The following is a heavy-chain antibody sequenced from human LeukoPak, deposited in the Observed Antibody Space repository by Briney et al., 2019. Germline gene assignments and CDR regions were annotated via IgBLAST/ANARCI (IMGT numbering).Heavy chain of an antibody. Sequence: SETLSLTCTVSGGSISSSSYYWGWIRQPPGKGLEWIGSIYYSGSTYYNPSLKSRVTISVDTSKNQFSLKLSSVTAADTAVYYCARDNGRGSSSWPKVVGYYFDYWGQETLVTVSS. CDR1: GGSISSSSYY. V-gene: IGHV4-39*07. CDR3: ARDNGRGSSSWPKVVGYYFDY. J-gene: IGHJ4*02. CDR2: IYYSGST. D-gene: IGHD6-13*01.